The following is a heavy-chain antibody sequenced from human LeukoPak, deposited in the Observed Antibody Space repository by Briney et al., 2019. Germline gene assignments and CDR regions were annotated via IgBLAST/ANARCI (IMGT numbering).Heavy chain of an antibody. CDR1: GFHLSNAW. J-gene: IGHJ4*02. Sequence: GGSLRLSCAASGFHLSNAWMSWVRQAPRKGLEWVGRIKSKTDGGKTDYAAPVKGRFTISRDDSKNTLYLQMNSLKTEDTAVYYCTTDRGYSYGSVGYWGQGTLVTVSS. V-gene: IGHV3-15*01. CDR2: IKSKTDGGKT. D-gene: IGHD5-18*01. CDR3: TTDRGYSYGSVGY.